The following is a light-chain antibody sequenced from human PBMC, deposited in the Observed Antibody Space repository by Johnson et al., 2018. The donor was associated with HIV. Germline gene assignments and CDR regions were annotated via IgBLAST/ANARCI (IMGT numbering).Light chain of an antibody. CDR2: EDN. J-gene: IGLJ1*01. CDR3: GTWDSSLRVGF. CDR1: SSNIANTY. Sequence: SVLTQPPSVSAAPGQKVTISCSGSSSNIANTYVSWYQQLPGTAPKLLIYEDNKRPSGIPDRFSGSKSGTSATLGITGLQTGDEADYYCGTWDSSLRVGFFGTGTKVPVL. V-gene: IGLV1-51*02.